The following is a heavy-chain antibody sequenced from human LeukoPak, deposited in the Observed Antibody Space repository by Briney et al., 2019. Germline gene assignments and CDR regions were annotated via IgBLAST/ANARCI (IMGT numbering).Heavy chain of an antibody. Sequence: SETLSLTCAVYGGSFSGYYWSWIRQPPGKGLEWIGEINHSGSTNYNPSLKSRVTISVDTSKNQFSLRLSSVTAADTAVYYCARAPSITMVRGVPYYYYMDVWGKGTTVTVSS. J-gene: IGHJ6*03. CDR3: ARAPSITMVRGVPYYYYMDV. V-gene: IGHV4-34*01. CDR2: INHSGST. D-gene: IGHD3-10*01. CDR1: GGSFSGYY.